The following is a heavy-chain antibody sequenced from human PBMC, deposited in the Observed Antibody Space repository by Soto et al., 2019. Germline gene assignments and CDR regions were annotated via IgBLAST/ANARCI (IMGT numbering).Heavy chain of an antibody. CDR3: AREQTYYYDSSCYYLPGY. V-gene: IGHV3-30-3*01. Sequence: QVQLVESGGGVVQPGRSLRLSCAASGFTFSSYAMHWVRQAPGKGLEWVAVISYDGSNKYYADSVKGRFTISRDNSKNTLYLQMNSLRAEDTAVYYCAREQTYYYDSSCYYLPGYWGQGTLVTVSS. D-gene: IGHD3-22*01. J-gene: IGHJ4*02. CDR2: ISYDGSNK. CDR1: GFTFSSYA.